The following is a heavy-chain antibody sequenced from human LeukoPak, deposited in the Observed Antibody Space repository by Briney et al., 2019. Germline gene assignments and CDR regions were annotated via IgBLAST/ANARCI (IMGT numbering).Heavy chain of an antibody. V-gene: IGHV3-7*01. CDR3: ARDDRGNWFDP. J-gene: IGHJ5*02. CDR2: IKKDGSEK. CDR1: GFTFSSYW. D-gene: IGHD3-10*01. Sequence: GGSLRLSCAPSGFTFSSYWMSWVRQAPGKGREWVANIKKDGSEKYYVDSVKGRFTISRDNAKNSLYLQMNSLRAEDTAVYYCARDDRGNWFDPWGQGTLVTVSS.